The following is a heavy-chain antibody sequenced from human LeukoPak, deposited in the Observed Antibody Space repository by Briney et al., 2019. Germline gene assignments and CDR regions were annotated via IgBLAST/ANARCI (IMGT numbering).Heavy chain of an antibody. CDR2: IYYSGST. CDR1: GGSISSYY. Sequence: SETLSLTCTVSGGSISSYYWSWIRQPPGKGLEWIGYIYYSGSTNYNPSLMGRVTISVDTSKNQFSLKLSSVTAADTAVYYCAREVVAATPSSYMDVWGKGTTVTVSS. D-gene: IGHD2-15*01. CDR3: AREVVAATPSSYMDV. J-gene: IGHJ6*03. V-gene: IGHV4-59*01.